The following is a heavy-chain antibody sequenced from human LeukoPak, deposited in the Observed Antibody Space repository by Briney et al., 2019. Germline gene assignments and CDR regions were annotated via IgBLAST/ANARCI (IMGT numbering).Heavy chain of an antibody. D-gene: IGHD5-12*01. Sequence: GGSLRLSCAASGFTFSSYGMHWVRQAPGKGLEWVAFIRYDGSNKYYADSVKGRFTISRDNAKNSLYLQMNSLRAEDTAVYYCRGGWLRPLYYFDYWGQGTLVTVSS. CDR1: GFTFSSYG. V-gene: IGHV3-30*02. J-gene: IGHJ4*02. CDR2: IRYDGSNK. CDR3: RGGWLRPLYYFDY.